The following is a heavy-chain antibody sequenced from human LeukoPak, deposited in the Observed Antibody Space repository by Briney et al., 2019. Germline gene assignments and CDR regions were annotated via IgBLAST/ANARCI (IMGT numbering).Heavy chain of an antibody. Sequence: PTETLSLTCTVSGGSISSSSYYWGWIRQPPGKGLEWIGSIYYSGSTYYNPSLKSRVTISVDTSKNQFSLKLSSVTAADTAVYYCARHGSEVRGAGFDYWGQGTLVTVSS. D-gene: IGHD3-10*01. V-gene: IGHV4-39*01. J-gene: IGHJ4*02. CDR2: IYYSGST. CDR3: ARHGSEVRGAGFDY. CDR1: GGSISSSSYY.